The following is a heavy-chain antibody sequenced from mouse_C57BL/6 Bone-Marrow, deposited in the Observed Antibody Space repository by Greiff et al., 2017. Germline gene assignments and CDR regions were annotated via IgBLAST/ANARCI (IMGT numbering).Heavy chain of an antibody. CDR2: IDPENGDT. Sequence: EVKLQQSGAELVRPGASVKLSCTASGFNIKDDYMHWVKQRPEQGLEWIGWIDPENGDTEYASKFQGKATITADTSSNTAYLQLSSLTSEDTAVYYCTTGFSYFDYWGQGTTLTVSS. V-gene: IGHV14-4*01. J-gene: IGHJ2*01. CDR1: GFNIKDDY. CDR3: TTGFSYFDY.